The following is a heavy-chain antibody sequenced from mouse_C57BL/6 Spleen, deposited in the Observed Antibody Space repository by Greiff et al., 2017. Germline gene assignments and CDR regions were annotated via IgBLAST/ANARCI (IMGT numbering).Heavy chain of an antibody. D-gene: IGHD1-1*01. V-gene: IGHV1-64*01. Sequence: VQLQQPGAELVKPGASVKLSCKASGYTFTSYWMHWVKQRPGQGLEWIGMIHPNSGSTNYNEKIKSKATLTVDKSSSTAYMQLSSLTSEDSAVYYCAPVVNYAMGYWGQGTSVTVSS. CDR2: IHPNSGST. J-gene: IGHJ4*01. CDR1: GYTFTSYW. CDR3: APVVNYAMGY.